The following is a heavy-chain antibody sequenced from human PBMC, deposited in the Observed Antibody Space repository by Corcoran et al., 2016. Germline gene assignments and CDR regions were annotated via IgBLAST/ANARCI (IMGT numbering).Heavy chain of an antibody. Sequence: QVQLVQSGAEVKKPGASVKVSCKASGYTFTSYGISWVRQAPGQGLEWMGWISAYNGNTNYAQKLQGRVTMTTDKSTSTAYMELRSLTSDDTAVYYCARGYSSQPAGVWFYPWGQGTLVTVAS. CDR1: GYTFTSYG. D-gene: IGHD6-19*01. J-gene: IGHJ5*02. CDR2: ISAYNGNT. V-gene: IGHV1-18*01. CDR3: ARGYSSQPAGVWFYP.